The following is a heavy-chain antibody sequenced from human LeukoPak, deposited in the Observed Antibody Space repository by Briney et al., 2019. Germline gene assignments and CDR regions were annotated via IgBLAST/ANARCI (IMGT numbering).Heavy chain of an antibody. CDR2: INHSGST. J-gene: IGHJ4*02. D-gene: IGHD1-26*01. CDR3: ARECIGEGATYFDY. V-gene: IGHV4-34*01. Sequence: PSETLSLTCAVYGGSFSGYYWSWIRQPPGKGLEWIGEINHSGSTNYNPSLKRRVTISVDTSKNQFSLKLSSVTAADTAVYYCARECIGEGATYFDYWGQGTLVTVSS. CDR1: GGSFSGYY.